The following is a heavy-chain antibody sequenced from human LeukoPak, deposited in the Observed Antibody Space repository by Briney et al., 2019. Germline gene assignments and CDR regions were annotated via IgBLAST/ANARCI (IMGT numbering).Heavy chain of an antibody. D-gene: IGHD5-18*01. CDR1: GYTFTSYG. CDR2: ISAYNGNT. V-gene: IGHV1-18*01. Sequence: ASVKVSCKASGYTFTSYGISWVRQAPGQGPEWMGWISAYNGNTNYAQKLQGRVTMTTDTSTSTAYMELRSLRSDDTAVYYCALNPEYTAMFGGVGYWGQGTLVTVSS. J-gene: IGHJ4*02. CDR3: ALNPEYTAMFGGVGY.